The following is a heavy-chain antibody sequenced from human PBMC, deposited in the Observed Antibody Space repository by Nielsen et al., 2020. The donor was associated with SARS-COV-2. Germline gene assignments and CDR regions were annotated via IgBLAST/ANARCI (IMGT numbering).Heavy chain of an antibody. D-gene: IGHD6-19*01. J-gene: IGHJ3*01. CDR1: GFTFHNFA. Sequence: GGSLRLSCAASGFTFHNFAMHWVRQRTGKGLEWVSGISWDGKNTGYADSVKGRFTISRDNSLHLQMNSLRAEDTALYFCAKDISVLGGQWLPNDAFDVWGQGTMVTVSS. CDR3: AKDISVLGGQWLPNDAFDV. V-gene: IGHV3-9*01. CDR2: ISWDGKNT.